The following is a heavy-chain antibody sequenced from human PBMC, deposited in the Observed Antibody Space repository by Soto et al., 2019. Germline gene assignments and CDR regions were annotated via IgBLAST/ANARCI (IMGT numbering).Heavy chain of an antibody. D-gene: IGHD3-16*01. CDR2: ISYDGSNK. CDR3: ARDWGPYYYYGMDV. Sequence: GSLRLSCAASGFTFSSYAMHWVRQAPGKGLEWVAVISYDGSNKYYADSVKGRFTISRDNSKNTLYLQMNSLRAEDTAVYYCARDWGPYYYYGMDVWGQGTTVTVSS. J-gene: IGHJ6*02. V-gene: IGHV3-30-3*01. CDR1: GFTFSSYA.